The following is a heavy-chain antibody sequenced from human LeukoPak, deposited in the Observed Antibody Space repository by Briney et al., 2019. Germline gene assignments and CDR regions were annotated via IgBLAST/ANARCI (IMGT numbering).Heavy chain of an antibody. J-gene: IGHJ4*02. D-gene: IGHD2-15*01. CDR3: ASPVYCSGGSCYDY. CDR1: GGSISSYY. CDR2: IYYSGST. Sequence: SETLSLTCTVSGGSISSYYWSWIRQPPGKGLEWIGYIYYSGSTNYNPSLKSRVTISVDTSKNQFSLKLGSVTAADTAVYYCASPVYCSGGSCYDYWGQRTLVTVSS. V-gene: IGHV4-59*12.